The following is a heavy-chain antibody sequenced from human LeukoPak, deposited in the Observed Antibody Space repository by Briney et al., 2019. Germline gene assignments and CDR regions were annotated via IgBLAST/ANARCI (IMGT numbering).Heavy chain of an antibody. D-gene: IGHD3-10*01. CDR3: ARVRLAYGSGSCDYFDY. V-gene: IGHV4-59*01. J-gene: IGHJ4*02. Sequence: KPSETLSLTCIVSGGSISSYYWSWIRQPPGKGLEWIGYIYYSGITNYNPSLKSRVTISVDTSKNQFSLKLSSVTAADTAVYYCARVRLAYGSGSCDYFDYWGQGTLVTISS. CDR2: IYYSGIT. CDR1: GGSISSYY.